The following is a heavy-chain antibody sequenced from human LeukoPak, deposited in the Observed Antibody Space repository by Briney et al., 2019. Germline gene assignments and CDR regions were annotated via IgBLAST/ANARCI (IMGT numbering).Heavy chain of an antibody. CDR3: ARDYGDDFWSGYPTLSYYFDY. V-gene: IGHV3-30-3*01. Sequence: GGSLRLSCAASGFTFSSSAMSWVRQAPGKGLEWVAVISYDGSNKYYADSVKGRFTISRDNSKNTLYLQMNSPRAEDTAVYYCARDYGDDFWSGYPTLSYYFDYWGQGTLVTVSS. D-gene: IGHD3-3*01. CDR2: ISYDGSNK. J-gene: IGHJ4*02. CDR1: GFTFSSSA.